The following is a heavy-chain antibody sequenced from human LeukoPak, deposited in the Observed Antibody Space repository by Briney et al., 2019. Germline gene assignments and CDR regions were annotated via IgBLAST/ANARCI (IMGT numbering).Heavy chain of an antibody. V-gene: IGHV1-46*01. CDR2: INPSGGST. J-gene: IGHJ4*02. D-gene: IGHD1-26*01. Sequence: ASVKVSCKASGYTFTSYYMHWVRQAPGQGLEWMGIINPSGGSTSYAQKFQGRVTMTRDTSTSTVYMELSSLRSEDTAVYYCAREGHVSGSYYIIDYWGQGTLVTVSS. CDR1: GYTFTSYY. CDR3: AREGHVSGSYYIIDY.